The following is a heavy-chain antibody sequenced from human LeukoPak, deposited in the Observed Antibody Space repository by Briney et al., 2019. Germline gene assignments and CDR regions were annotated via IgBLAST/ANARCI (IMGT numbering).Heavy chain of an antibody. V-gene: IGHV3-64*01. Sequence: GSLRLSCAASGFTFSSYSMNWARQAPGKGLEYVSAISSNGGSTYYANSVKGRFTISRDNSKNTLYLQMGSLRAEDMAVYYCARGYDSSGYPAAFDYWGQGTLVTVSS. D-gene: IGHD3-22*01. CDR3: ARGYDSSGYPAAFDY. J-gene: IGHJ4*02. CDR1: GFTFSSYS. CDR2: ISSNGGST.